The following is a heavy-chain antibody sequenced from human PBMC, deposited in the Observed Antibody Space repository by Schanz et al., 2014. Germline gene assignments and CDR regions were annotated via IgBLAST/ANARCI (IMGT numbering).Heavy chain of an antibody. D-gene: IGHD1-1*01. V-gene: IGHV4-61*02. J-gene: IGHJ2*01. CDR3: ARDTTWRLDL. CDR2: VFPNGIT. CDR1: GGSIRSGTYY. Sequence: QVQLQESGPGLVKPSGTLSLTCAVSGGSIRSGTYYWSWIRQPAGKALEWVGRVFPNGITNYNPSLKSRFPISLDTSKTQFSLTLTSLTAADTAVYYCARDTTWRLDLWGRGTLVTVSS.